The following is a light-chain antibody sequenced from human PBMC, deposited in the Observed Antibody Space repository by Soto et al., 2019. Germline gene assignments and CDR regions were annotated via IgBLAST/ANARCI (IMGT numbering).Light chain of an antibody. CDR3: QQYNDVPYT. CDR2: KAT. CDR1: QIIGSW. V-gene: IGKV1-5*03. Sequence: DIQMTQSPSTLSASVGDGVTITCRASQIIGSWLAWYQQKPGKAPKLLIYKATNLHSGVPSRFSGSGSGTDICRTISSLQTEDSATYFCQQYNDVPYTFGPGTKLE. J-gene: IGKJ2*01.